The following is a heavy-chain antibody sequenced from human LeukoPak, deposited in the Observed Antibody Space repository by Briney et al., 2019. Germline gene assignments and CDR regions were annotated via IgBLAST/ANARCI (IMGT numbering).Heavy chain of an antibody. V-gene: IGHV1-2*02. D-gene: IGHD4-23*01. CDR2: INPNSGGT. CDR1: GYTFTSYG. CDR3: ARAVVTRVSDY. J-gene: IGHJ4*02. Sequence: ASMKVSCKASGYTFTSYGISWVRQAPGQGLEWMGWINPNSGGTNYAQKFQGRVTMTRDTSISTAYMELSRLRSDDTAVYYCARAVVTRVSDYWGQGTLVTVSS.